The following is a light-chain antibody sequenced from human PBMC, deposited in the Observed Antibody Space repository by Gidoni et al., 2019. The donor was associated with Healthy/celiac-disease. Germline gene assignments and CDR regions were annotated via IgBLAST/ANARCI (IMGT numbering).Light chain of an antibody. V-gene: IGKV3-20*01. CDR2: GAS. Sequence: EIVLTQSPATLSLSPGERATLSCSASQSVSSSYLAWYQQKPGQAPRLLIYGASSRATGIPDRFSGSGSGTDFTLTISRLEPEDFAVYYCQQYGSSPLWTFGQGTKVEIK. J-gene: IGKJ1*01. CDR3: QQYGSSPLWT. CDR1: QSVSSSY.